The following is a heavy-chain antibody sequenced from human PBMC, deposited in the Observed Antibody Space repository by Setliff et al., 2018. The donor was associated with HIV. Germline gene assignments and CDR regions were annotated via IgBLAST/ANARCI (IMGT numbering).Heavy chain of an antibody. CDR2: IDPSDSYT. D-gene: IGHD3-10*01. V-gene: IGHV5-10-1*01. CDR3: ARQPFTMVQGVIYYYGMDV. J-gene: IGHJ6*02. Sequence: PGESLKISCKGSGYSFTSYWISWVRQMPGKGLEWMGRIDPSDSYTNYSPSFQGHVTISADKSISTAYLQWSSLKASDTAMYYCARQPFTMVQGVIYYYGMDVWGQGTTVTVSS. CDR1: GYSFTSYW.